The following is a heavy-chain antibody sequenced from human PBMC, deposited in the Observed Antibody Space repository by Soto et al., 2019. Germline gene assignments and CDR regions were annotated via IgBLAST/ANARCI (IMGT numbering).Heavy chain of an antibody. CDR2: ISSGSITI. Sequence: GGSLRLSCAASGFTFSSYSMNWVRQAPGKGLEWVSYISSGSITIYYADSVKGRFTISRDNAKDSLYLQLNSLRDEDTAVYYCARDFGYGDYVDCWGQGTLVTVSS. V-gene: IGHV3-48*02. J-gene: IGHJ4*02. CDR1: GFTFSSYS. D-gene: IGHD4-17*01. CDR3: ARDFGYGDYVDC.